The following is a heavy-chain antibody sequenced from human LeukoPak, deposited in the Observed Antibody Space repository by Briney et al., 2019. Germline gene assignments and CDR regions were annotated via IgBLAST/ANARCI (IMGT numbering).Heavy chain of an antibody. CDR2: IGGSGGST. V-gene: IGHV3-23*01. CDR3: AKDSQYYDSSGYYYFDY. J-gene: IGHJ4*02. CDR1: GFTFSSYA. Sequence: GGSLRLSCAASGFTFSSYAMSWVRQAPGKGLEWVSAIGGSGGSTYYADSVKGRSTISRDNSKNTLYLQINSLRAEDTAVYYCAKDSQYYDSSGYYYFDYWGQGTLVTVSS. D-gene: IGHD3-22*01.